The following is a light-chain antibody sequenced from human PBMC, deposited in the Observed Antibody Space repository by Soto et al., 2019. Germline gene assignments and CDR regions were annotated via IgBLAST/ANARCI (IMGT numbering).Light chain of an antibody. CDR2: EVS. CDR3: SSYAGSNNVV. CDR1: SSDVGGYNY. V-gene: IGLV2-8*01. J-gene: IGLJ2*01. Sequence: QSVLTQPPSASGSPGQSVTISCTGTSSDVGGYNYVSWYQQPPGKAPKLMIYEVSKRPSGVPDRFSGSKSGNMASLTVSGLQAEDEADYYCSSYAGSNNVVFGGGTKVTVL.